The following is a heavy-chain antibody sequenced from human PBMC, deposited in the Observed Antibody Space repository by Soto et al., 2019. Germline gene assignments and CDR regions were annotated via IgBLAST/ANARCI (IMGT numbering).Heavy chain of an antibody. Sequence: QVQLQESGPGLVKPSQTLSLTCTVSGGSISSGDYYWSWIRQPPGKGLEWIGYIYYSGSTYYNPSLKSRVTISVDTSKNQFSLKLSSVTAADTAVYYCARVRLLANYYYYYGMDVWGQGTTVTVSS. J-gene: IGHJ6*02. CDR3: ARVRLLANYYYYYGMDV. CDR1: GGSISSGDYY. CDR2: IYYSGST. V-gene: IGHV4-30-4*01.